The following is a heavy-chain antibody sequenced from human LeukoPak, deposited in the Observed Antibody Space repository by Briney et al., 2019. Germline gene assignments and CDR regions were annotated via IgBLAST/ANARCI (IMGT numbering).Heavy chain of an antibody. D-gene: IGHD4-17*01. CDR1: GYSITSYW. CDR2: IYPGDSDT. V-gene: IGHV5-51*01. Sequence: GESLKISCKGSGYSITSYWIAWVRQMPGKGLEWMGIIYPGDSDTRYSPSFQGQVTISADKSISTAYLQWSSLKASDTAMYYCARHFRSNGDYGPPDYWGQGTLVTVSS. J-gene: IGHJ4*02. CDR3: ARHFRSNGDYGPPDY.